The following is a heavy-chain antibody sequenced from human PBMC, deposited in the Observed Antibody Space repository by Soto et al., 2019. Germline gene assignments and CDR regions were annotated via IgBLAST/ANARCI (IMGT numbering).Heavy chain of an antibody. D-gene: IGHD3-22*01. Sequence: PGGSLRLSCVASGFTFSDYGVHWVRQAPGKGLEWVAVISYDGSNQYYADSVKGRFTISRDNSKNTLYLQMNSLRAEDTAVCYCAKGFTYNYDSSGYYTFNYWGQGTLVTVSS. CDR3: AKGFTYNYDSSGYYTFNY. J-gene: IGHJ4*02. CDR1: GFTFSDYG. V-gene: IGHV3-30*18. CDR2: ISYDGSNQ.